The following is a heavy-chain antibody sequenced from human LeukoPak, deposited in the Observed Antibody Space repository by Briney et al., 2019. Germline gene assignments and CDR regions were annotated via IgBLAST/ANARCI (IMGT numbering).Heavy chain of an antibody. V-gene: IGHV3-64*01. CDR2: NSRNGGST. Sequence: GGSLRLSCAASGFTFSSYAMHWVRHAPGKGLEYVSVNSRNGGSTYYANSVKGRFTISRDNSKNTLILQMGSLRAEDMAVYYCGRGGLLCFGELSGYWGQGTLVTVS. D-gene: IGHD3-10*01. CDR3: GRGGLLCFGELSGY. J-gene: IGHJ4*02. CDR1: GFTFSSYA.